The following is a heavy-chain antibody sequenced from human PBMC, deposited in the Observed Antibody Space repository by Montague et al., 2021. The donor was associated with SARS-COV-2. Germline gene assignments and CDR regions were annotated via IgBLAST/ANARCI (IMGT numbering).Heavy chain of an antibody. J-gene: IGHJ6*02. CDR3: ARGGTYYDFWSGFYNHYYAMDV. CDR1: GFTFSFYE. D-gene: IGHD3-3*01. CDR2: ISSSGSTI. Sequence: SLRLSCAASGFTFSFYEMNWVRQAPGKGLEWVSYISSSGSTIYYPDSVKGRFTISRDNAKNSLYLQMVSLRAEDTAVYFCARGGTYYDFWSGFYNHYYAMDVWGQGTTVTVSS. V-gene: IGHV3-48*03.